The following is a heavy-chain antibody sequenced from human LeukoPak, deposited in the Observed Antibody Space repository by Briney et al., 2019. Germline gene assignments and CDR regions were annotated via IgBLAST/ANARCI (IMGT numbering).Heavy chain of an antibody. CDR1: GDSINTGY. CDR3: ARLIGGVGARRFDF. CDR2: IYNRGRP. J-gene: IGHJ4*02. D-gene: IGHD1-26*01. Sequence: SSETLSLTCTVSGDSINTGYWNWLRQPPGRELEWIGYIYNRGRPNYNPSLKSRVTISMDTSKNQLSLKMASVTAADTAVYYCARLIGGVGARRFDFWGQGTLVTVSS. V-gene: IGHV4-4*09.